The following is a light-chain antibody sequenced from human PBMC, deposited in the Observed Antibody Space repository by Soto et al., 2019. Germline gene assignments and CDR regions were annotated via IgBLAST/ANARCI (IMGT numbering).Light chain of an antibody. CDR3: HLYGGSPPHT. CDR2: GSS. Sequence: EIVLTQCAGTLSLSPGERATRACSASQSVSSNHLAWYQQKPGQAPRLLIYGSSSRATGIPDRFSGSGSGTDFTLTISRLEPEDFAVYFCHLYGGSPPHTFGQGTKVDIK. J-gene: IGKJ2*01. V-gene: IGKV3-20*01. CDR1: QSVSSNH.